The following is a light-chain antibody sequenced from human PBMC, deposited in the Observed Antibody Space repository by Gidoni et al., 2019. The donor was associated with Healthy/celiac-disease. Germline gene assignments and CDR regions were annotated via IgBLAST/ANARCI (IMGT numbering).Light chain of an antibody. CDR1: QSVSSSY. J-gene: IGKJ2*01. Sequence: EIVLMQSPGTLSLSPGERATLSCRASQSVSSSYLAWYQQKPGQAPRLIIYGASSRATGILDRFSGSGSGTDFTLTISRLEPEDFAVYYCQQYGSPKTFGQGTKLEIK. CDR3: QQYGSPKT. CDR2: GAS. V-gene: IGKV3-20*01.